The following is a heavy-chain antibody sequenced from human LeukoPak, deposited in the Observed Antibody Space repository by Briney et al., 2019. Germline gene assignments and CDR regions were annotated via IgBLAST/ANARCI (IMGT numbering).Heavy chain of an antibody. Sequence: SETLSLTCTVSGGSVSSGSYYWSWIRQPPGKGLEWIGYIYDGGSTNYNPSLESRVTISVDTSKNQFSLTLSSVTAGDTAVYHCASYNRRGDSYGGIDYWGQGTLGTVS. D-gene: IGHD5-18*01. CDR2: IYDGGST. CDR3: ASYNRRGDSYGGIDY. CDR1: GGSVSSGSYY. V-gene: IGHV4-61*01. J-gene: IGHJ4*02.